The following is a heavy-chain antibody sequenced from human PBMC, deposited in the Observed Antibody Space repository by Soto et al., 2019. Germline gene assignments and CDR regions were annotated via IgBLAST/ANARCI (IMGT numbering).Heavy chain of an antibody. CDR2: IRSKANSYAT. V-gene: IGHV3-73*02. CDR1: GFSFSGSA. J-gene: IGHJ3*02. D-gene: IGHD3-22*01. CDR3: TRPGRLEPYYYDSSSTDAQDGFDI. Sequence: EVQLVESGGGLVQPGGSLKLSCEASGFSFSGSAMHWVRQASGKGLEWVGRIRSKANSYATAYAASVKGRFTISRDDSKNTAYLQMNSLKTEDTAVYYCTRPGRLEPYYYDSSSTDAQDGFDIWGQGTMVTVSS.